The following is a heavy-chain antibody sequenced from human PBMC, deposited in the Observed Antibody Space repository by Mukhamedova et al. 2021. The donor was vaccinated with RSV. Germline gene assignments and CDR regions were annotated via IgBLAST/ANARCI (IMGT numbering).Heavy chain of an antibody. V-gene: IGHV3-33*01. D-gene: IGHD3-3*01. CDR3: SRGANDFWSGYFN. Sequence: SDYVMHWVRQTPGKGLEWVAAVRYDGRTEFYAASVKGRFSISRDNSKSTLSLYMNSLRAEDTAVYYCSRGANDFWSGYFNWGQGT. CDR1: SDYV. CDR2: VRYDGRTE. J-gene: IGHJ1*01.